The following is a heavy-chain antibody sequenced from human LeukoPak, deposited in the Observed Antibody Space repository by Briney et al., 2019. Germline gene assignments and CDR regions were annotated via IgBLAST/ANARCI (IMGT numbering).Heavy chain of an antibody. J-gene: IGHJ6*03. CDR3: ARDTNRGPNRYYYYYYMDV. CDR2: IYYSGST. CDR1: GGSISSGDYY. D-gene: IGHD3-10*01. Sequence: PSETLSLTCTVSGGSISSGDYYWSWIRQPPGKGLEWIGYIYYSGSTYYNPSLKSRVTISVDTSKNQFSLKLSSVTAADTAVYYCARDTNRGPNRYYYYYYMDVWGKGTTVTVSS. V-gene: IGHV4-30-4*08.